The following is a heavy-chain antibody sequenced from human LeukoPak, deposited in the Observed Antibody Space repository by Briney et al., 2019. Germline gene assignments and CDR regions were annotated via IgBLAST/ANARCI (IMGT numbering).Heavy chain of an antibody. CDR2: INSDGSST. Sequence: GGSLRLSCEVSGITFSSYWMHWVRQVPGKGLVLISRINSDGSSTTYADSAKGRFTISSDNAKNTVYLQVYSLRAEDTAVYYCAKGTITMISDWGQGTLVTVSS. CDR3: AKGTITMISD. J-gene: IGHJ4*02. D-gene: IGHD3-22*01. CDR1: GITFSSYW. V-gene: IGHV3-74*03.